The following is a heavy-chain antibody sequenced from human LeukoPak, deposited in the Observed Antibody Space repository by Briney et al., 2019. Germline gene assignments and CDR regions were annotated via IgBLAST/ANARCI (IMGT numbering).Heavy chain of an antibody. D-gene: IGHD6-19*01. Sequence: ASVTVSCKASGYTFTGYYMHWVRQAPGQGLEWMGWINPNSGGTNYAQKFQGSVTMTRDTSISTAYMELSRLRSDDTAVYYCASIPGIAVAAGYWGQGTLVTVSS. CDR3: ASIPGIAVAAGY. CDR2: INPNSGGT. J-gene: IGHJ4*02. V-gene: IGHV1-2*02. CDR1: GYTFTGYY.